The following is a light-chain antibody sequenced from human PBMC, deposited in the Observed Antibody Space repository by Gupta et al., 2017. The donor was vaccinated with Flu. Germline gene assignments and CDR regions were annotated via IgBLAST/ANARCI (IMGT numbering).Light chain of an antibody. J-gene: IGKJ1*01. V-gene: IGKV3-15*01. CDR3: QQYNNWPPWT. CDR2: GGS. Sequence: EIVMTQSPATLSVSSGERATLSCRASQSVSSNLDWYQQKPGQAPRLLIYGGSTRATGIPAKFSGSGAGTEFTLTISSLQSEDFAVYYCQQYNNWPPWTFGQGTKVEIK. CDR1: QSVSSN.